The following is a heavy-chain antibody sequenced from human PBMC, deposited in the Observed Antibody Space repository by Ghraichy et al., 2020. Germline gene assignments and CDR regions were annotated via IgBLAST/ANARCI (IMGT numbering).Heavy chain of an antibody. CDR1: GFTFIDYT. D-gene: IGHD6-25*01. CDR2: ITVGGSAI. J-gene: IGHJ4*02. CDR3: AKIIAASGTGFDY. Sequence: GGSLRLSCEASGFTFIDYTMHWVRQAPGKGLEWISAITVGGSAIDYAGSVKGRFTISRDNSKSTLYLEMTRLRAEDTAMYYCAKIIAASGTGFDYWGQGTLVTVSS. V-gene: IGHV3-23*01.